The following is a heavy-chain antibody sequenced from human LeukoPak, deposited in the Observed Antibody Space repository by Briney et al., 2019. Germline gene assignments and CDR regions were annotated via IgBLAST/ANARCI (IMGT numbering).Heavy chain of an antibody. V-gene: IGHV1-24*01. CDR2: FDPEDGET. Sequence: ASVKVSCKVSGYTLTELSMHWVRQAPGKGLEWMGGFDPEDGETIYAQKFQGRVTMTEDTSTDTAYMELSSLRSEDTAVYYCARGLKGDYDFWSGYGYYFDYWGQGTLVTVSS. CDR3: ARGLKGDYDFWSGYGYYFDY. CDR1: GYTLTELS. J-gene: IGHJ4*02. D-gene: IGHD3-3*01.